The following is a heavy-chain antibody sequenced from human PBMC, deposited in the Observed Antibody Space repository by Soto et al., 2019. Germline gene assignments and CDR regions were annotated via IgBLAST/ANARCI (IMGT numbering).Heavy chain of an antibody. V-gene: IGHV4-34*01. CDR1: RESYTGYY. CDR2: VSDMGST. J-gene: IGHJ4*02. Sequence: QVQLQQWGAGVLKPSETLSLTCAINRESYTGYYGCWIRVTPGKGLEWIGEVSDMGSTNYNPSVEGRVTISIDTSKNQFFLNLNSVTAADTDMYYCARNCGSTWHYFDSWGQGTVVTVSS. D-gene: IGHD6-13*01. CDR3: ARNCGSTWHYFDS.